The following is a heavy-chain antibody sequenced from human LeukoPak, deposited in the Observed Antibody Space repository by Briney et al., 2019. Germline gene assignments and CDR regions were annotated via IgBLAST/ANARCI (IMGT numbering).Heavy chain of an antibody. D-gene: IGHD3-22*01. V-gene: IGHV3-23*01. CDR3: AKQDYDSSGPDAFDI. CDR1: GFTFSGYA. CDR2: ISGSGGST. Sequence: GVSLRLSCAASGFTFSGYAMSWVRQAPGKGLEWVSAISGSGGSTYYADSVKGRFTISRDNSKNTLYLQMNSLRAEDTAVYYCAKQDYDSSGPDAFDIWGQGTMVTVSS. J-gene: IGHJ3*02.